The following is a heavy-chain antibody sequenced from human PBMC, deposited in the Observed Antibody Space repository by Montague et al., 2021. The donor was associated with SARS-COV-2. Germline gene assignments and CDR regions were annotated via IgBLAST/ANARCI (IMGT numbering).Heavy chain of an antibody. CDR2: INSDGSIT. J-gene: IGHJ3*02. CDR1: GFTFSSYW. CDR3: AKGGFYRFDAFDT. V-gene: IGHV3-74*01. Sequence: SLRLSCAASGFTFSSYWMHWVRQAPGKGLVWVSYINSDGSITYYXDSVKGRFTISRDNSKSTLYLQMNNLRAEDTAVYYCAKGGFYRFDAFDTWGQGTIVTVSS. D-gene: IGHD4-11*01.